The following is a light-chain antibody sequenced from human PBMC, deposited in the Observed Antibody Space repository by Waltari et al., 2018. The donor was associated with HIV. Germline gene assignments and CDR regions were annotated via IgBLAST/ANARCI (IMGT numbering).Light chain of an antibody. V-gene: IGKV4-1*01. CDR2: WAS. J-gene: IGKJ1*01. CDR3: QQYYSTPWT. CDR1: QSLYYSSTNKDY. Sequence: DIVMTQSPDSLAVSLGERATINCKSTQSLYYSSTNKDYLALYQQKPGQPPKLLIYWASIRESGVPDRFSGSGSGTDFTLTISNLQAEDVAVYYCQQYYSTPWTFGQGTKVEIK.